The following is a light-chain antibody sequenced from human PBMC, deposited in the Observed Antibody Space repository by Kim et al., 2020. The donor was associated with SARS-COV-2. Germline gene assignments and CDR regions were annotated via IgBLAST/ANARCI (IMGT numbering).Light chain of an antibody. CDR1: QSVSSD. Sequence: EIVMTQSPATLSVSPGERATLSCRASQSVSSDLAWYQQKPGQAPRLLIYGAATRATGIPARFSGSGSGTEFTLTISSLQSEDFGVYYCQRGFTFGGGTKLEI. V-gene: IGKV3-15*01. CDR2: GAA. CDR3: QRGFT. J-gene: IGKJ2*01.